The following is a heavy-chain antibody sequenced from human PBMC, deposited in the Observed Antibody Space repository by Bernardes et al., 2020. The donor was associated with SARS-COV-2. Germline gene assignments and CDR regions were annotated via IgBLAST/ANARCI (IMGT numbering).Heavy chain of an antibody. CDR2: ISYDGSNK. CDR1: GFTFSSYA. V-gene: IGHV3-30-3*01. CDR3: ASPFTGSYSLSYFDY. D-gene: IGHD1-26*01. Sequence: GGSLRLSCAASGFTFSSYAMHWVRQAPGKGLEWVAVISYDGSNKYYADSVKGRFTISRDNSKNTLYLQMNSLRAEDTAVYYCASPFTGSYSLSYFDYWGQGTLVTVSS. J-gene: IGHJ4*02.